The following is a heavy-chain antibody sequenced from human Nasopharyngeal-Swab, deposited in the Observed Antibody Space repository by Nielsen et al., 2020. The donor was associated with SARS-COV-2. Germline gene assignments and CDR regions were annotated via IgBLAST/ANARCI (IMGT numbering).Heavy chain of an antibody. V-gene: IGHV5-10-1*01. CDR2: IDPSDSYT. CDR3: ARHGASGSSWYRNWFDP. Sequence: GESLKISCRGSGYSFTSYWISWVRRMPGKGLEWMGRIDPSDSYTNYSPSFQGHVTISADKSISTAYLQWSSLKASDTAMYYCARHGASGSSWYRNWFDPWGQGTLVTVSS. CDR1: GYSFTSYW. J-gene: IGHJ5*02. D-gene: IGHD6-13*01.